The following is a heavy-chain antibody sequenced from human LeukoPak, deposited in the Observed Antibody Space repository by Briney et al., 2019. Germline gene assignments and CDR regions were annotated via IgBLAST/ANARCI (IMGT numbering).Heavy chain of an antibody. J-gene: IGHJ4*02. CDR1: GFTFSSLW. CDR3: ARDPHSHSGYDRFGY. Sequence: PGGSLRLSCAASGFTFSSLWMHWVRQGPGKGLVWVSRINSDGTSTNYADSVKGRFTISRDNAKNTLYLQMNSLRAEDTAVYYCARDPHSHSGYDRFGYWGQGTLVTVSS. CDR2: INSDGTST. D-gene: IGHD5-12*01. V-gene: IGHV3-74*01.